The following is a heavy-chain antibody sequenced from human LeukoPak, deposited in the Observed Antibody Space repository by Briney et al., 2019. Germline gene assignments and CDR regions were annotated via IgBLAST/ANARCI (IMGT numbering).Heavy chain of an antibody. V-gene: IGHV4-31*03. CDR1: GGSINSGGYY. CDR2: IYYSGST. Sequence: SETLSLTCTVSGGSINSGGYYWSWIRQHPGKGLEWIGYIYYSGSTYYNPSLKSRVTISVDTSKRQFSLKLNSVTAADTAVYYCARWSSLAAAKAFDYWGQGTLVTVS. D-gene: IGHD6-13*01. CDR3: ARWSSLAAAKAFDY. J-gene: IGHJ4*02.